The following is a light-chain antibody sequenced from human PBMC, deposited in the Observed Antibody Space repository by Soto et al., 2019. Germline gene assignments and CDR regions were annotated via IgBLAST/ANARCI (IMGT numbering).Light chain of an antibody. J-gene: IGLJ1*01. CDR3: CSYAGRFYV. CDR2: EVS. V-gene: IGLV2-23*02. Sequence: QSVLTQPASVSGSPGQSITISCTGTSSDVGSYNLVSWYQHHPGKAPKLLISEVSKRPSGVSSRFSGSKSGNTASLTISGLQAEDDADYYCCSYAGRFYVFGPGTKVPVL. CDR1: SSDVGSYNL.